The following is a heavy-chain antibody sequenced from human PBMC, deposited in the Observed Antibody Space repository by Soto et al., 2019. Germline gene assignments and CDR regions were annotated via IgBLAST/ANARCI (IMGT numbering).Heavy chain of an antibody. Sequence: QVQLVESGGGLVQPGGSLRLTCVASGFTFGSHGMHWVRQAPGKGLEWVAVISYDETNEYYVDSVKGRFTISRDNSKSTLYLQMNRLRPEDTAVYKCAKDLRTTISPYGMDVWGQGTTVTVSS. J-gene: IGHJ6*02. CDR3: AKDLRTTISPYGMDV. CDR2: ISYDETNE. D-gene: IGHD2-21*01. CDR1: GFTFGSHG. V-gene: IGHV3-30*18.